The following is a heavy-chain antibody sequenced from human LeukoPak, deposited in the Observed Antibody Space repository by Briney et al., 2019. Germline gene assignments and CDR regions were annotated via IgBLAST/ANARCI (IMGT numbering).Heavy chain of an antibody. Sequence: AGGPLRLLCAASGFTLSRYGMIGVREAPGRALEGVSSLCGCGGSIHYADSVKGGFTISSENSKNTLYLQMNSLRAEETAIYYCAKDGSFDAFDIWGQGTMVTVSS. CDR2: LCGCGGSI. CDR1: GFTLSRYG. V-gene: IGHV3-23*01. CDR3: AKDGSFDAFDI. D-gene: IGHD3-10*01. J-gene: IGHJ3*02.